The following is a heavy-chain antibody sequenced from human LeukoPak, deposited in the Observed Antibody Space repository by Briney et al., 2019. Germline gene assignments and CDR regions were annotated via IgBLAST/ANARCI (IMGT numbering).Heavy chain of an antibody. V-gene: IGHV3-33*01. CDR2: IWYDGSNK. CDR1: GFTFSSYG. J-gene: IGHJ6*02. Sequence: GRSLRLSCAASGFTFSSYGMHWVRQAPGKGLEWVAVIWYDGSNKYYADSVKGRFTISRDNSKNTLYLQMNSLRAEDTAVYYCARVGRYCSGGSCYSVDVDYYYGMDVWGQGTTVTVSS. D-gene: IGHD2-15*01. CDR3: ARVGRYCSGGSCYSVDVDYYYGMDV.